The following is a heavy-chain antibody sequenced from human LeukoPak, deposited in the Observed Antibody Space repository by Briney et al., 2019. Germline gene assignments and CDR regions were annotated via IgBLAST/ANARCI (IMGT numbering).Heavy chain of an antibody. V-gene: IGHV3-21*01. CDR2: ITSSGTHI. J-gene: IGHJ6*03. Sequence: GGSLRLACAASGFTFSSFNMNWVRQAPGKAMEWVSSITSSGTHIFYADSVRGRFTISRDNAKNSLYLQMDSLGPDDTAVYYCARDPYSGDYGNDYYYYMDVWGKGTTVTISS. CDR3: ARDPYSGDYGNDYYYYMDV. CDR1: GFTFSSFN. D-gene: IGHD1-26*01.